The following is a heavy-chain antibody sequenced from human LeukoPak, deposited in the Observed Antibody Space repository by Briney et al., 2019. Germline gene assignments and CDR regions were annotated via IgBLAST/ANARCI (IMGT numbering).Heavy chain of an antibody. Sequence: PGGSLRLSCATSGFTFSSYWMSWVRQAPGKGLEWVANIKQDGSEKYYVDSVKGRFTISRDNAKNSLYLQMNSLRAEDTAVYYCARVIGTYYYDSSGYLRPLGAFDIWGQGTMVTVSS. CDR2: IKQDGSEK. D-gene: IGHD3-22*01. J-gene: IGHJ3*02. CDR3: ARVIGTYYYDSSGYLRPLGAFDI. CDR1: GFTFSSYW. V-gene: IGHV3-7*01.